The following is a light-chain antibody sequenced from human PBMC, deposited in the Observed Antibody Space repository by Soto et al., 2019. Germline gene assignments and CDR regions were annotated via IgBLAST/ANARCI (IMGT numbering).Light chain of an antibody. CDR2: EAS. V-gene: IGKV1-33*01. CDR3: QQYDNVPLT. CDR1: QDITND. Sequence: DIQMTQSPSSLSGSVGERVTITCQASQDITNDLNWYQQKPGKAPKVLIYEASNLETGVPSRFSGSGSGTDFTFTISSLQPEDIATYFCQQYDNVPLTFGGGTKVEIK. J-gene: IGKJ4*01.